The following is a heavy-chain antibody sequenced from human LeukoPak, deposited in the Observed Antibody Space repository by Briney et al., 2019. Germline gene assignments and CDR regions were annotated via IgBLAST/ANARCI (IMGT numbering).Heavy chain of an antibody. J-gene: IGHJ4*02. Sequence: DSVKVSCKTYGHTFNSYGVSWVRQAPGQGLEWMGWISSHVGDTNYAQRFQGRVTMTKDTSTSTAYMELRSLRSDDTAVYYCSVSYFDASDYYDFWGQGTLVTVSS. D-gene: IGHD3-22*01. V-gene: IGHV1-18*01. CDR1: GHTFNSYG. CDR2: ISSHVGDT. CDR3: SVSYFDASDYYDF.